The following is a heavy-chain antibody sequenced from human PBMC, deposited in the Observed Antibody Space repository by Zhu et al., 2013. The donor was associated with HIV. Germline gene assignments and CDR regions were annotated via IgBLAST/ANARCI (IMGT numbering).Heavy chain of an antibody. CDR1: GYTFTSYG. D-gene: IGHD3-22*01. Sequence: QVQLVQSGAEVKKPGASVKVSCKASGYTFTSYGINWVRQAPGQGLEWMGWITTYKGNTKYAQKLQGRVTMTIDTSTSTAYMELRSLRSDDAAIYYCARERDSSGYFPSYYYPMDVWGQGTTITVSS. V-gene: IGHV1-18*01. CDR3: ARERDSSGYFPSYYYPMDV. CDR2: ITTYKGNT. J-gene: IGHJ6*02.